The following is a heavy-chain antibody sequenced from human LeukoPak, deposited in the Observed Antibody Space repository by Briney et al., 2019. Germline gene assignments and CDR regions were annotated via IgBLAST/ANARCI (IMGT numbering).Heavy chain of an antibody. CDR3: ASIAVLGTSGFDY. CDR2: IIPILGIA. Sequence: GASVKVSCKASGGTFSSYAISWVRQAPGQGLEWMGRIIPILGIANYAQKFQGRVTITADKSTSTAYMELSSLSSEDTAVYYCASIAVLGTSGFDYWGQGTLVTVSS. D-gene: IGHD6-19*01. V-gene: IGHV1-69*04. CDR1: GGTFSSYA. J-gene: IGHJ4*02.